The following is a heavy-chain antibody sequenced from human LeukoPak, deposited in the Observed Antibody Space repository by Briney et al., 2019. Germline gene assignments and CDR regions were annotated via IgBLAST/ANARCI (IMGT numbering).Heavy chain of an antibody. CDR2: ISSSSSYI. Sequence: GGSLRLFCAASGFTFSSQSMNWVRQAPGKGLEWVSSISSSSSYIYYADSVKGRFTISRDNAKNSLYLQMNSPRAEDTAVYYCARVGSMVRGVITYFDYWGQGTLVTVSS. D-gene: IGHD3-10*01. J-gene: IGHJ4*02. CDR1: GFTFSSQS. V-gene: IGHV3-21*01. CDR3: ARVGSMVRGVITYFDY.